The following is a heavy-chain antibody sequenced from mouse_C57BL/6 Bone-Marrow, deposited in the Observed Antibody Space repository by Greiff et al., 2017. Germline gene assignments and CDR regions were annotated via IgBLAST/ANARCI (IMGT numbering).Heavy chain of an antibody. CDR3: ARGGITGDYFDY. Sequence: EVKLQESGPELVKPGASVKIPCKASGYTFTDYNMDWVKQSHGKSLEWIGDINPNNGCTNYNQKFKGKATLTVDKSSSTAYMRLRSLTSEDTAVYYCARGGITGDYFDYWGQGTTLTVSS. CDR2: INPNNGCT. V-gene: IGHV1-18*01. CDR1: GYTFTDYN. J-gene: IGHJ2*01. D-gene: IGHD4-1*01.